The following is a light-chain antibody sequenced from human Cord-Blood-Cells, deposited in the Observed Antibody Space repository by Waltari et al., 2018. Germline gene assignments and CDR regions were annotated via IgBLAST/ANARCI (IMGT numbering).Light chain of an antibody. CDR2: RNN. V-gene: IGLV1-47*01. J-gene: IGLJ1*01. Sequence: QSVLTQPHSASGTPGQRVTIPCSGSSSNIGSNYVSWYQQRPGTAPKLLIYRNNQRPSGVPDRFSGSKSGTSASLAISGRRSEDEADYYCAAWDDSLSGYVFGTGTKVTVL. CDR1: SSNIGSNY. CDR3: AAWDDSLSGYV.